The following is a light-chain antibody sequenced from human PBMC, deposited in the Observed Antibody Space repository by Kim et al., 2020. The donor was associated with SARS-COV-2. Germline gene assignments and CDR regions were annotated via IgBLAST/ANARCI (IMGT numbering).Light chain of an antibody. CDR1: SGSIASNF. Sequence: NFMLTQPHSVSESPGKTITISCTRSSGSIASNFVQWYQQRPGSAPTTVIYEDDQRPSGVPDRFSGSIDSSSNSGSLTISGLKTEDEADYYCQSYDSSSHWVFGGGTQLTVL. CDR2: EDD. J-gene: IGLJ3*02. V-gene: IGLV6-57*04. CDR3: QSYDSSSHWV.